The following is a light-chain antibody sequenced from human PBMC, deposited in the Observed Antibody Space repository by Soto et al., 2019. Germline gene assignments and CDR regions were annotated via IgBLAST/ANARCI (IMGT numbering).Light chain of an antibody. J-gene: IGKJ5*01. CDR1: QSVSSD. CDR3: QQRSSWPPIT. V-gene: IGKV3-11*01. CDR2: DAS. Sequence: EIVLTQSPCTLSLAPGERATLPCRASQSVSSDLAWYQHKPGQAPRLLIYDASDRATGIPARFSGSGSGTDFTLTISDLEPEDFAVYYCQQRSSWPPITFGQGTRLEIK.